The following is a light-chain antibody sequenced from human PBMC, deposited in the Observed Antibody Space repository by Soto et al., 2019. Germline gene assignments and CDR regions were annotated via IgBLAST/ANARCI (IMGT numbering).Light chain of an antibody. CDR3: CSYAGIITWV. V-gene: IGLV2-23*02. Sequence: QSALTQPASVSGSPGQSITISCTGTSNDIGGNNHASWYQQHPGNSPKLIIYEVPKRPSGVSNRFSASKSGTTASLTISGLQAEDEADYYCCSYAGIITWVCGGGTKLTVL. CDR2: EVP. J-gene: IGLJ3*02. CDR1: SNDIGGNNH.